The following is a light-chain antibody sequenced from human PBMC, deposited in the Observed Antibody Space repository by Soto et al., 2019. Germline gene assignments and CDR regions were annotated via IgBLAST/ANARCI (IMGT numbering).Light chain of an antibody. V-gene: IGKV3-11*01. CDR3: QQRSNWPPWT. CDR1: QSVSSY. CDR2: DAS. J-gene: IGKJ1*01. Sequence: EIVLTQSPATLSLSPGERATLSCRASQSVSSYLAWYQQKPGQAPRLLIYDASNRATGIPARFSGSGSGTDFTLTIRSLEPEDFAVYYCQQRSNWPPWTFGQRTKVEIK.